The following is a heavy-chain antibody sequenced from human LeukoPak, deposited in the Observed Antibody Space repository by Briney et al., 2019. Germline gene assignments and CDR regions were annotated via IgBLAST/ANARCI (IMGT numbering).Heavy chain of an antibody. D-gene: IGHD2-21*02. CDR1: GYTFTGYG. Sequence: ASVKVSRMASGYTFTGYGVSWVRQAPGRGLEWMGWISAYNGNTNYAQKLQGRVTMTTDTSTSTAYMELRSLRSDDTAVYYCARDKVGTATLLDYWGQGTLVTVSS. CDR2: ISAYNGNT. V-gene: IGHV1-18*01. CDR3: ARDKVGTATLLDY. J-gene: IGHJ4*02.